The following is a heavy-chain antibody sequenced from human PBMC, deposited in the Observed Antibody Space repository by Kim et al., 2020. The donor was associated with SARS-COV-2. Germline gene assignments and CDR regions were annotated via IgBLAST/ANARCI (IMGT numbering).Heavy chain of an antibody. J-gene: IGHJ4*02. CDR1: GISVNSDNSF. V-gene: IGHV4-61*01. D-gene: IGHD2-15*01. Sequence: SETLSLTCAVSGISVNSDNSFWTWVRQPPGKGLEWIGDISYSGSTNYNPSLKSRVTMSLDTSNDQFSLKLRSVTTADTAVYYCARSRRFCSGGSCYRGSTDYWGQVTRITVSS. CDR2: ISYSGST. CDR3: ARSRRFCSGGSCYRGSTDY.